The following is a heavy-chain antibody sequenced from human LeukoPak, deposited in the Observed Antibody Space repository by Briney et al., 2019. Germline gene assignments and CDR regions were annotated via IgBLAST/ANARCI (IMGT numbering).Heavy chain of an antibody. D-gene: IGHD3-16*01. CDR2: IYSGGST. V-gene: IGHV3-53*01. CDR3: ARGGGLDV. J-gene: IGHJ6*02. CDR1: GFTVSNFY. Sequence: PGGSLRLSCAASGFTVSNFYMTWVRQAPGKGLEWVSVIYSGGSTYYADSVKGRFTISRDNAKNSLYLQMSNLRAEDTAVYFCARGGGLDVWGQGATVTVSS.